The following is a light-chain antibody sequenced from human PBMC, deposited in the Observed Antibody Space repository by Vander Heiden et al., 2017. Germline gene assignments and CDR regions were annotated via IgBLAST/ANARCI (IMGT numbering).Light chain of an antibody. Sequence: SYVLTQPPSVSVAPGQTARINCGGTHLVSKRVHWYQQKPGQAPVLVVYDDSDRPSGIPERFSGSNSGNTATLTISRVEAGDEADYYCQVWDSSSDLGVFGGGTKLTVL. J-gene: IGLJ3*02. CDR2: DDS. CDR3: QVWDSSSDLGV. V-gene: IGLV3-21*02. CDR1: HLVSKR.